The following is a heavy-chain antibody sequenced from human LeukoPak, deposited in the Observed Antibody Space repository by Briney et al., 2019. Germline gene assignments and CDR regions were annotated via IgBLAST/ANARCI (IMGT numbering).Heavy chain of an antibody. CDR1: GFTFSSYL. CDR2: IKGDGSST. CDR3: ARDGYSFGHDFDY. Sequence: GGSLRLSCAASGFTFSSYLMHWVRHTPGKGLVWVSRIKGDGSSTSYADSVKGRFTISRDNAKNTLYLQMNSLRAEDTAVYYCARDGYSFGHDFDYWGQGTLVAVSS. J-gene: IGHJ4*02. D-gene: IGHD5-18*01. V-gene: IGHV3-74*01.